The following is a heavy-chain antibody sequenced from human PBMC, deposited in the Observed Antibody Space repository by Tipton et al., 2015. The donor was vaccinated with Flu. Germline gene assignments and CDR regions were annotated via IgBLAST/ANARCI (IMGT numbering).Heavy chain of an antibody. D-gene: IGHD6-19*01. CDR3: AAVAGNGNWFDP. CDR1: VDSISSGGYY. J-gene: IGHJ5*02. V-gene: IGHV4-39*07. CDR2: VFYTGNT. Sequence: TLSLTCIVSVDSISSGGYYWGWIRQPPGKGLEWIGNVFYTGNTDYNPSLRSRVTISVDTSKNQFSLNLRSVTAADTAVYYCAAVAGNGNWFDPWGQGALVTVSS.